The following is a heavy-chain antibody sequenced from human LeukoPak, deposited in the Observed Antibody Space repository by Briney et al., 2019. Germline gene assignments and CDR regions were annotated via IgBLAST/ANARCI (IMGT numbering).Heavy chain of an antibody. CDR2: IYPGDSDT. CDR3: AIHDPHLSGAFDI. Sequence: GASLQISCKGSGYSFTSYWIGWVRQLPGKGLEWMGIIYPGDSDTRYSPSFQGQVTISADKSISTAYLQWSSLKASDTAMYYCAIHDPHLSGAFDIWGQGTMVTVSS. J-gene: IGHJ3*02. V-gene: IGHV5-51*01. D-gene: IGHD3-10*01. CDR1: GYSFTSYW.